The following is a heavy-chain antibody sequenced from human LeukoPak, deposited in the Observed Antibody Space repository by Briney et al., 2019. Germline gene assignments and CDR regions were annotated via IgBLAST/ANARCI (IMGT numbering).Heavy chain of an antibody. V-gene: IGHV3-48*03. J-gene: IGHJ4*02. CDR3: ARDTRDGYNFRFDY. D-gene: IGHD5-24*01. CDR2: IHSSASPI. Sequence: GGSLRLSCAASGFTFSSYEMNWVRQAPGQGLEWVSYIHSSASPIYYADSVRGRFTISRDNAKNSLYLQMNSLRAEDTGVYYCARDTRDGYNFRFDYWGQGTLVTVSS. CDR1: GFTFSSYE.